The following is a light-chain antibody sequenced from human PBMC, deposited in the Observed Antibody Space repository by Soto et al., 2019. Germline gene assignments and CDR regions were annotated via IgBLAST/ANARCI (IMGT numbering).Light chain of an antibody. CDR3: ATWDRSLTAKV. Sequence: QSVLTQPASVSAAPGQKVTIPCSGNNSNIGNNYVSWYQQVPGTAPRILIYENKKRPSGTPDRFSGSKSGTSATLDITGLQTGDEADYYCATWDRSLTAKVFGGGTQLTVL. CDR2: ENK. J-gene: IGLJ3*02. V-gene: IGLV1-51*02. CDR1: NSNIGNNY.